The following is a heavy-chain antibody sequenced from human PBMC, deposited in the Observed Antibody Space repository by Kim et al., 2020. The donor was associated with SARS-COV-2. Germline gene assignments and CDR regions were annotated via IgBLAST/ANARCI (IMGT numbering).Heavy chain of an antibody. CDR2: INPNSGGT. Sequence: ASVKVSCKASGYTFTGYYIHWVRQAPGQGLEWMGWINPNSGGTNYAQKFQGRVTMTRDTSISTAYMELSRLRSDDTAVYYCARDGAPFSGYCNSIRCRKFDYWGQGTLVTVSS. CDR1: GYTFTGYY. D-gene: IGHD2-2*01. J-gene: IGHJ4*02. V-gene: IGHV1-2*02. CDR3: ARDGAPFSGYCNSIRCRKFDY.